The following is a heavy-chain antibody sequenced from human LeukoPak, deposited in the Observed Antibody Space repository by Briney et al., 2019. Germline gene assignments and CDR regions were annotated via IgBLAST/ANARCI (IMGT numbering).Heavy chain of an antibody. J-gene: IGHJ5*02. CDR3: ARHPPGLRYFDP. D-gene: IGHD3-9*01. Sequence: PSETLSLTCTVSGGSISGYYWSWIRQPPGKALEWIAYIDYSGDTNSNPSLKSRVTISVDTSKNQFSLRLNSVTAADTAFYYCARHPPGLRYFDPWGQGTLVTVSS. CDR2: IDYSGDT. V-gene: IGHV4-59*08. CDR1: GGSISGYY.